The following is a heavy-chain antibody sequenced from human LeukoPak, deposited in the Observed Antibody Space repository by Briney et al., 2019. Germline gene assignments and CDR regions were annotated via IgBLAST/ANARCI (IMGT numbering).Heavy chain of an antibody. CDR2: IIPIFGTA. Sequence: AVKVSCKASGGTFSSYAISWVRQAPGQGLEWMGGIIPIFGTANYAQKFQGRVTITADESTSTAYMELSSLRSEDTAVYYCARPGGPSWNDAFDIWGQGTMVTVSS. CDR3: ARPGGPSWNDAFDI. D-gene: IGHD2-2*01. V-gene: IGHV1-69*13. CDR1: GGTFSSYA. J-gene: IGHJ3*02.